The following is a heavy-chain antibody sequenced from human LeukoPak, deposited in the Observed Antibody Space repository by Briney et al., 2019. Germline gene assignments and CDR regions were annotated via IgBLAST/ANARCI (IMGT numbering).Heavy chain of an antibody. Sequence: SQTLSLTCAVSGGSISSGGYSYNWIRQPPGKGLEWIGYIYNSGSTSYNPSLKSRVTMSVDTSKNQFSLKLSSVTAVDTAVYYCARDGGYYDSSGYYYGGFDYWGQGTLVTVSS. D-gene: IGHD3-22*01. J-gene: IGHJ4*02. CDR2: IYNSGST. CDR3: ARDGGYYDSSGYYYGGFDY. V-gene: IGHV4-30-4*07. CDR1: GGSISSGGYS.